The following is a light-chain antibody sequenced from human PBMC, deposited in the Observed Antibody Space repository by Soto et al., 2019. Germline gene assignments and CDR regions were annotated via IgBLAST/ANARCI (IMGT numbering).Light chain of an antibody. CDR2: GNS. CDR1: SSNIGAGYD. Sequence: QSVLTQPPSVSGAPGQRVTISCTGSSSNIGAGYDVHWYQQLPGTAPRLLIYGNSNRPSGVPDRFSGSKSGTSASLAFTGLQAEDEAYYYGQSYYSSLSGPYVFGTGTKVTVL. CDR3: QSYYSSLSGPYV. V-gene: IGLV1-40*01. J-gene: IGLJ1*01.